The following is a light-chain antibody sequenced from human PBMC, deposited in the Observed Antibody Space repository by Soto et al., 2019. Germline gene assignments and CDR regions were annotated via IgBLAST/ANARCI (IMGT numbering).Light chain of an antibody. CDR2: GAS. J-gene: IGKJ5*01. Sequence: EIVLTQSPGTLSLSPGERATLSCRASQSVTSTYLAWYQQKPGQAPRLLIYGASSRAIGIPDRFSGSVSGTDFTLTISSLEPEDFAVYYCQQRSNWPLFGQGTRLEIK. V-gene: IGKV3D-20*02. CDR1: QSVTSTY. CDR3: QQRSNWPL.